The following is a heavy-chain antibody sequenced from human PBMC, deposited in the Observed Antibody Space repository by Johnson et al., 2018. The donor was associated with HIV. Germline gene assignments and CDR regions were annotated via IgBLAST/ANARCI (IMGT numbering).Heavy chain of an antibody. CDR1: GFTVSSNY. CDR3: ATGLVGATGAFDI. Sequence: VQLVESGGGLIQPGGSLRLSCAASGFTVSSNYMSWVRQAPGKGLEWVSVIYSGGSIYYADSVKGRFTISRDNSKNTLDLQMNSLSAEAPAVYYCATGLVGATGAFDIWGQGTMVTVSS. D-gene: IGHD1-26*01. CDR2: IYSGGSI. J-gene: IGHJ3*02. V-gene: IGHV3-53*01.